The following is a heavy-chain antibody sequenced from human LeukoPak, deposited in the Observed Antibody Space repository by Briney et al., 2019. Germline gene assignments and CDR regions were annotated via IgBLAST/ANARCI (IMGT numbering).Heavy chain of an antibody. V-gene: IGHV3-48*02. Sequence: GGSLTLSCAASGFTFSSYWMHWVRQAPRKGLEWVSHISASSSTISYVDSVKGRFTISRDNAKNSVYLQMNSLRDEDTAVYYCARGLDYWGQGTLVTVSS. D-gene: IGHD4-11*01. CDR2: ISASSSTI. CDR1: GFTFSSYW. J-gene: IGHJ4*02. CDR3: ARGLDY.